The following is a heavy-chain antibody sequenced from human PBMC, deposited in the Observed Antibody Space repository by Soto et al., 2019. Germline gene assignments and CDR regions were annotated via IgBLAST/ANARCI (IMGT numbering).Heavy chain of an antibody. CDR1: GFTFSSYW. Sequence: GGSLRLSCAASGFTFSSYWMSWVRQAPGKGLEWVANIKQGGGEKYYVDSVKGRFTISRDNAKNSPYLQMNSLRAEDTAVYYCASHGYDFWSGYFSPLYYYYYYMDVWGKGTTVTVSS. V-gene: IGHV3-7*01. CDR3: ASHGYDFWSGYFSPLYYYYYYMDV. D-gene: IGHD3-3*01. CDR2: IKQGGGEK. J-gene: IGHJ6*03.